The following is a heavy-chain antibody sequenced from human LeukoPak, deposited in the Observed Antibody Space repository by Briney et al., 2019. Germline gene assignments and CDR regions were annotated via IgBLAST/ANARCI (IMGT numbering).Heavy chain of an antibody. D-gene: IGHD5-12*01. J-gene: IGHJ4*02. Sequence: GGSLRLSCAASGFTFSSYSMNWVRQAPGKGLEWVSSIRGRGNYVYYADSVKGRFTISRDNSKNTLYLQMNSLRADDTADFYCAKGGVYSGYDLSFEYWGQGALVTVSS. CDR1: GFTFSSYS. CDR2: IRGRGNYV. V-gene: IGHV3-21*04. CDR3: AKGGVYSGYDLSFEY.